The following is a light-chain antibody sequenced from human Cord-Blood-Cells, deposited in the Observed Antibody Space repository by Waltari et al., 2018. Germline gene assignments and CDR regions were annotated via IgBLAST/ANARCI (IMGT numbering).Light chain of an antibody. CDR3: QQYYSTPFT. CDR1: QSVLYSSNNKNY. CDR2: WAS. Sequence: DIVMTQSPDSLAVSLGERAPSNCKSSQSVLYSSNNKNYLAWSQQKPGQPPKLLIYWASTRESGFPDRFSGSGSGTDFTLTISSLQAEDVAVYYCQQYYSTPFTFGPGTKVDIK. J-gene: IGKJ3*01. V-gene: IGKV4-1*01.